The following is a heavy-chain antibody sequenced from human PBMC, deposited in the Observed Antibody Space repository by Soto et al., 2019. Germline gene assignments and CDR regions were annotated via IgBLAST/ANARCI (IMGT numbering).Heavy chain of an antibody. Sequence: QVQLVESGGGVVQPGRSLRLSCAAFGFTFSTYAIHWVRQTPGKGLEWVAAVSYDASNKYYADSVKGRFTISRDNSKNTLYLQMSSLRAEDTAAYYCARDGGMTTVVTHYYYAMDVWGQGATVTVSS. D-gene: IGHD4-17*01. J-gene: IGHJ6*02. CDR2: VSYDASNK. CDR3: ARDGGMTTVVTHYYYAMDV. V-gene: IGHV3-30-3*01. CDR1: GFTFSTYA.